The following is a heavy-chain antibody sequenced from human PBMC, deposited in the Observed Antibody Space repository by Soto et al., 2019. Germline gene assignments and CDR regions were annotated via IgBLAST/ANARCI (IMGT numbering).Heavy chain of an antibody. CDR2: IDTYTGNT. V-gene: IGHV1-18*04. Sequence: QVQLVQSGSEVKKTWASVKVSCKASGYTFLSYSITWVRQAPGQGLEWMGWIDTYTGNTNYEQKFQGRVSMTTDSSTSTAYMEMRSLTSDDSAIYYCAREYALADNYGMDVWGQGTTVIVS. CDR1: GYTFLSYS. J-gene: IGHJ6*02. D-gene: IGHD3-10*01. CDR3: AREYALADNYGMDV.